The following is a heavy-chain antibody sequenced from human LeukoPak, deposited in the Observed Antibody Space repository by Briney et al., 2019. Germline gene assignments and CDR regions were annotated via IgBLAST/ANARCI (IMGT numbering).Heavy chain of an antibody. CDR3: TTTIYGDYPDAFDI. D-gene: IGHD4-17*01. J-gene: IGHJ3*02. CDR2: NRSKANSYAT. CDR1: GFTFSGSA. V-gene: IGHV3-73*01. Sequence: GGSLRLSCAASGFTFSGSAMHWVRQASGKGLEWVGRNRSKANSYATAYAASVKGRFTISRDDSKNTAYLQMNSLKTEDTAVYYCTTTIYGDYPDAFDIWGQGTMVTVSS.